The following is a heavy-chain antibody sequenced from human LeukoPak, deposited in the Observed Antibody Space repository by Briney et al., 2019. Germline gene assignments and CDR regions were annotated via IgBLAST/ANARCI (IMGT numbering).Heavy chain of an antibody. V-gene: IGHV3-21*01. CDR2: ISSSSSYI. Sequence: PGGSLRLSCAASGFTFSSYSMNWVRQAPGEGLEWVSSISSSSSYIYYADSVKGRFTISRDNAKNSLYLQMNSLRAEDTAVYYCARVGCSSTSCHHDYWGQGTLVTVSS. D-gene: IGHD2-2*01. J-gene: IGHJ4*02. CDR3: ARVGCSSTSCHHDY. CDR1: GFTFSSYS.